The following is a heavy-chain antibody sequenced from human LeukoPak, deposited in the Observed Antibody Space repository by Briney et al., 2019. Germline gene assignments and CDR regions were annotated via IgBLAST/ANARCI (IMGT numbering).Heavy chain of an antibody. CDR2: INPNSGGT. D-gene: IGHD1-7*01. J-gene: IGHJ4*02. CDR1: GYTFTAYY. Sequence: ASVKVSCKASGYTFTAYYIHWVRQAPGQGLEWMGWINPNSGGTSYAQNFQGKVTMTRDTSISTAYMELSSLRSDDTAVYYCARADWNYANYWGQGTLVTVSS. V-gene: IGHV1-2*02. CDR3: ARADWNYANY.